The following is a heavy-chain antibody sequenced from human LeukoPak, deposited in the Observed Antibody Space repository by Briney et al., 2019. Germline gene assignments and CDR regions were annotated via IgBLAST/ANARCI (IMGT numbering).Heavy chain of an antibody. J-gene: IGHJ4*02. CDR2: IYTSGST. Sequence: SETLSLTCTVSGVSISSYYWSWIRQPAGKGLEWIGRIYTSGSTSHNPSLKSRVTMSVDKSKNQLSLKLSSVTAADTAMYYCARGAYHYGSGSYYFDYWGQGTLVTVSS. V-gene: IGHV4-4*07. CDR1: GVSISSYY. D-gene: IGHD3-10*01. CDR3: ARGAYHYGSGSYYFDY.